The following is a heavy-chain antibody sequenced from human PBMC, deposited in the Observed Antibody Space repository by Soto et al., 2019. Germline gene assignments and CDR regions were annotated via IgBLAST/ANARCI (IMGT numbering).Heavy chain of an antibody. J-gene: IGHJ3*02. V-gene: IGHV6-1*01. Sequence: SQTLSLTCAISGDSVSSNSAAWNWIRQSPSRGLEWLGRTYYRSKWYNDYAVSVKSRITINPATSKNQLSLQLNSVTPEDTAVYYCARDSIAVAGTYEAFDIWGQGTMVTVSS. D-gene: IGHD6-13*01. CDR1: GDSVSSNSAA. CDR3: ARDSIAVAGTYEAFDI. CDR2: TYYRSKWYN.